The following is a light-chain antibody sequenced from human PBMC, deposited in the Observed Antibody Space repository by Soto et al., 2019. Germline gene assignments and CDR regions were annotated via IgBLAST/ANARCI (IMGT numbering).Light chain of an antibody. V-gene: IGKV1-33*01. J-gene: IGKJ4*01. Sequence: DIQMTQSPSSLSASVGDRVSITCQASQDISNYLNWYQQKPGKVPKLLIYDASNLETGVPSRFSGSGSETDFTFTISSLQPEDVATYYCQQYDNLPSFGGGTKVEIK. CDR2: DAS. CDR3: QQYDNLPS. CDR1: QDISNY.